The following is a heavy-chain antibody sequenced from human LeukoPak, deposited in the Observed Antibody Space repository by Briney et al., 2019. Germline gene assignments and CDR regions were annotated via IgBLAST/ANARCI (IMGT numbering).Heavy chain of an antibody. CDR1: GLTFSDNF. V-gene: IGHV3-11*04. Sequence: GGLLRLSGAASGLTFSDNFMSWIRQAPGKGLEWLAYISSSGSTIYYADSVKGRFTISRDNAKNSLYMQMNGLRVEDTAVYFCARGKQIVVDLDGAFEIWGQGTLVTVSS. CDR2: ISSSGSTI. CDR3: ARGKQIVVDLDGAFEI. J-gene: IGHJ3*02. D-gene: IGHD2-21*01.